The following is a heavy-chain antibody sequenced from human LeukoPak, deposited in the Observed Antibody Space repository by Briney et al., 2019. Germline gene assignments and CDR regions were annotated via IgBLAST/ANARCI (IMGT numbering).Heavy chain of an antibody. CDR3: ARDKSDWLGAFDI. D-gene: IGHD2-21*01. CDR1: GYSFTSYG. CDR2: ISAYNGNT. Sequence: GESLQISCKGSGYSFTSYGISWVRQAPGQGLEWMGWISAYNGNTNYAQKLQGRVTMTTDTSTSTAYMELRSLRSDDTAVYYCARDKSDWLGAFDIWGQGTMVTVSS. V-gene: IGHV1-18*01. J-gene: IGHJ3*02.